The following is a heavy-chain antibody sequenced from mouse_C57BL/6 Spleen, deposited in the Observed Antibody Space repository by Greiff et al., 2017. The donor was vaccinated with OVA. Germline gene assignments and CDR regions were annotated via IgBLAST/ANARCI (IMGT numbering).Heavy chain of an antibody. V-gene: IGHV1-50*01. CDR2: IDPSDSYT. D-gene: IGHD1-1*01. CDR1: GYTFTSYW. Sequence: VQLQQPGAELVKPGASVKLSCKASGYTFTSYWMQWVKQRPGQGLEWIGEIDPSDSYTNYNQKFKGKATLTVDTSSSTAYMQLSSLTSEDSAVYYCARDAFIAYRGQGTLVTVSA. CDR3: ARDAFIAY. J-gene: IGHJ3*01.